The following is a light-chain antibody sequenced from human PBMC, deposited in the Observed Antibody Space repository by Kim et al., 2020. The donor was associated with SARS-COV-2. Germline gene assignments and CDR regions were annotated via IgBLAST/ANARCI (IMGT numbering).Light chain of an antibody. Sequence: SYELTQPPSVSVSPGQTASITCSGYKLEDKYVSLYQQKPGQSPVVVIYQDTQRPSGIFERFSGSNSGNTATLTISGTQAMDEADYYCQAWDSSTHNYVFGGGTKVTV. V-gene: IGLV3-1*01. CDR1: KLEDKY. CDR3: QAWDSSTHNYV. CDR2: QDT. J-gene: IGLJ1*01.